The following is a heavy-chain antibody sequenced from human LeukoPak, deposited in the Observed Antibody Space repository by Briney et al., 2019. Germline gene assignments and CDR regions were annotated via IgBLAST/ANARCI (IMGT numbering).Heavy chain of an antibody. Sequence: GGSLRLSCAASGFTFSSYWMSWVRQAPGKGLEWVANIKQDGSEKYYVDSVKGRFTISRDNAKNTLYLQMNSLRAEDTAVYYCTRDHSRNVHNYGMDVWGQGTTVTVSS. CDR3: TRDHSRNVHNYGMDV. CDR1: GFTFSSYW. V-gene: IGHV3-7*01. J-gene: IGHJ6*02. CDR2: IKQDGSEK.